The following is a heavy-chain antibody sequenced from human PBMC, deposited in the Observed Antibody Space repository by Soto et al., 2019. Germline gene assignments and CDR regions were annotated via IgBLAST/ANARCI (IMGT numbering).Heavy chain of an antibody. CDR1: GGSFSTYY. CDR3: ARGGSNDWQVAFDI. J-gene: IGHJ3*02. D-gene: IGHD3-9*01. V-gene: IGHV4-34*01. Sequence: QLQQWSAGLLKPSETLSLTCVVSGGSFSTYYYNWIRQSPGKGLEWIGEINHSGSNNYSPSLKSRVTMSLDTSKNQFSLKLTSVIAADTAVYYCARGGSNDWQVAFDIWGQGTMVTVSS. CDR2: INHSGSN.